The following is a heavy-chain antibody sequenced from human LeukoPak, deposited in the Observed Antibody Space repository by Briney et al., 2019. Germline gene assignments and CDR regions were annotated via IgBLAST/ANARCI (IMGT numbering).Heavy chain of an antibody. CDR3: ARARDVYYDRAFDI. CDR1: GGSISTIY. J-gene: IGHJ3*02. D-gene: IGHD3-22*01. V-gene: IGHV4-59*12. CDR2: VYYTGST. Sequence: SETLSLTCIVSGGSISTIYWSWIRQPPGKGLEWIGYVYYTGSTVYNPSLKSRVTIAVDTSKNQFSPKLTSVTAADAAVYYCARARDVYYDRAFDIWGQGTIVTVSS.